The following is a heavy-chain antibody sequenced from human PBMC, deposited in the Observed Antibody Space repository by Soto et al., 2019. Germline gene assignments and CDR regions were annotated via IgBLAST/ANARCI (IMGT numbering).Heavy chain of an antibody. CDR3: AREMIPMIMGGMSAMDV. CDR1: KFTFRTYV. J-gene: IGHJ6*02. Sequence: QVQLVESGGGVVQPERSQRLSCAASKFTFRTYVMHWVRQAPGKGLKWVALISFDGSNKYYADSVKGRFTISRDNSKNTMYLQMNSLRPEDTAVYYCAREMIPMIMGGMSAMDVWGQGTTVTVSS. D-gene: IGHD3-22*01. V-gene: IGHV3-30*04. CDR2: ISFDGSNK.